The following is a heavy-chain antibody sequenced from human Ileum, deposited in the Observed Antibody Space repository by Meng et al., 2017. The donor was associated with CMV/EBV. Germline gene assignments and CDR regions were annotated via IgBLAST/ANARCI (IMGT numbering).Heavy chain of an antibody. J-gene: IGHJ4*02. V-gene: IGHV3-23*01. Sequence: GESLKISCAASGFTFSSYALNWVRQAPGKGLEWVSGIRDDGSTFYAGTVKGRFTISRDNSKNTLYLQMNSLGAEDTAVYYCAKATDFDYWGQGTLVTVSS. CDR3: AKATDFDY. D-gene: IGHD4-11*01. CDR1: GFTFSSYA. CDR2: IRDDGST.